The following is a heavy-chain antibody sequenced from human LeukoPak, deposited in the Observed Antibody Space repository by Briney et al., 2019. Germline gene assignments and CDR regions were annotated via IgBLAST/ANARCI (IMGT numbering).Heavy chain of an antibody. CDR1: GFTFTDHY. Sequence: ASVKVSCKSSGFTFTDHYIHWVRQGPGQGLEWMGYIGPHSTFTSSPQEFQGRVTMTRDAPMSTAYMELTRLTSDDTAVYYCVREGEGPLSKDFDYWGQGTLVTVSS. CDR3: VREGEGPLSKDFDY. J-gene: IGHJ4*02. V-gene: IGHV1-2*02. D-gene: IGHD2/OR15-2a*01. CDR2: IGPHSTFT.